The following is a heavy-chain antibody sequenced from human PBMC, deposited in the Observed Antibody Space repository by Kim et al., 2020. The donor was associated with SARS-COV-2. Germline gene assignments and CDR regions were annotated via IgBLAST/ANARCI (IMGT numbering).Heavy chain of an antibody. CDR2: IYPGDSDT. CDR1: GYSFTSYW. V-gene: IGHV5-51*01. J-gene: IGHJ6*02. Sequence: GESLKISCKGSGYSFTSYWIGWVRQMPGKGLEWMGIIYPGDSDTRYSPSFQGQVTIPDDKSNSTAYLQWSSLKASDTAMYYCARHRVAQWLNDYYYYGMDVWGPGTTVTVSS. CDR3: ARHRVAQWLNDYYYYGMDV. D-gene: IGHD6-19*01.